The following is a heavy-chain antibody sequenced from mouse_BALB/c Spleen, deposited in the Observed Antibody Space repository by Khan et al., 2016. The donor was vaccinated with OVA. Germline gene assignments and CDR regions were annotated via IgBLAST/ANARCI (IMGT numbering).Heavy chain of an antibody. Sequence: VQLQQPGPELVEPGASVKMSCKASGYTFTNYVMHWVKQKPGQGLEWIGYINPYNAGTRYNEKFKGKATLTSDISSTTAYMELSSLTSEDSAVYYCAREASSWDFSFPYWGQGTLVTVS. CDR2: INPYNAGT. CDR3: AREASSWDFSFPY. J-gene: IGHJ3*01. CDR1: GYTFTNYV. D-gene: IGHD4-1*01. V-gene: IGHV1S136*01.